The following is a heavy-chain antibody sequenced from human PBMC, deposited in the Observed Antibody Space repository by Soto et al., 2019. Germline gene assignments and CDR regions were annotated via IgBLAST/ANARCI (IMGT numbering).Heavy chain of an antibody. V-gene: IGHV1-58*01. CDR1: GFTFTSSA. D-gene: IGHD3-22*01. Sequence: EASVKVSCKASGFTFTSSAVQWVRQARGQRLEWIGWIVVGSGNTNYAQKFQERVTITRDMSTSTAYMELSSLRSEDTAVYYCAAGEIVVVTKPFDYWGQGTLVTVSS. J-gene: IGHJ4*02. CDR3: AAGEIVVVTKPFDY. CDR2: IVVGSGNT.